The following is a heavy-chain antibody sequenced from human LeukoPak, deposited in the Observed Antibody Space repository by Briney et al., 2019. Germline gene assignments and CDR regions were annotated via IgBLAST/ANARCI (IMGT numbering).Heavy chain of an antibody. CDR3: ARAFRDVVPAAIPPPGYYYYMDV. J-gene: IGHJ6*03. CDR1: GYTFTGYY. CDR2: INPNSGGT. Sequence: ASVKVSCKASGYTFTGYYMHWVRQAPGQGLEWMGWINPNSGGTNYAQKFQGRVTMTRDTSISTAYMELSRLRSDDTAVYYCARAFRDVVPAAIPPPGYYYYMDVWGKGTTVTVSS. V-gene: IGHV1-2*02. D-gene: IGHD2-2*02.